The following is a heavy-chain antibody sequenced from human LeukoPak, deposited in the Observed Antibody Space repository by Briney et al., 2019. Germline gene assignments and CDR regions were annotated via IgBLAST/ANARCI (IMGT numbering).Heavy chain of an antibody. Sequence: ICYDGSNKYYADSVKGRFTISRDNSKNTLYLQMNSLRAEDTAVYYCARVFYDSSGYYSLDYWGQGTLVTFSS. J-gene: IGHJ4*02. D-gene: IGHD3-22*01. CDR3: ARVFYDSSGYYSLDY. V-gene: IGHV3-33*01. CDR2: ICYDGSNK.